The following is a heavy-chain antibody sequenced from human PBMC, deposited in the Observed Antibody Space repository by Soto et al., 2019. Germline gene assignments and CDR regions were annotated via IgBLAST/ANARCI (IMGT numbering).Heavy chain of an antibody. J-gene: IGHJ4*02. V-gene: IGHV6-1*01. Sequence: WVRQAPGQGLEWLGRAYYRSKWYIDYAESVRSRITINPDTSKNQLSLELNFVTPEDTAVYYCVRARHLVRGTLGFLEFWGQGTLVTVSS. D-gene: IGHD3-3*01. CDR3: VRARHLVRGTLGFLEF. CDR2: AYYRSKWYI.